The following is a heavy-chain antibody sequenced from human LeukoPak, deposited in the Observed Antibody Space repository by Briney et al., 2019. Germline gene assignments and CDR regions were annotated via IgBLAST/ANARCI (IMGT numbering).Heavy chain of an antibody. CDR1: GYTFTGYY. CDR3: ARDLGSYYDSSGPRYYFDY. J-gene: IGHJ4*02. V-gene: IGHV1-2*02. CDR2: INPNSGGT. Sequence: GPVKVSCKASGYTFTGYYMHWVRQAPGQGLEWMGWINPNSGGTNYAQKFQGRVTMTRDTSISTAYMELSRLRSDDTAVYYCARDLGSYYDSSGPRYYFDYWGQGTLVTVSS. D-gene: IGHD3-22*01.